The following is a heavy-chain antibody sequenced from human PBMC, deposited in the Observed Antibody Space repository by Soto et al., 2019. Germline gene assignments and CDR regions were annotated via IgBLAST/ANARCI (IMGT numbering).Heavy chain of an antibody. CDR2: MNPNNGNT. CDR3: AKGPRNWGVDH. J-gene: IGHJ4*02. Sequence: QVQLVQSGAEVKKAGASVKVSCKASGYTFIDYDINWFRQATGQGLEWMGWMNPNNGNTGYAQNFQGRVTMTRSTSISTAYMELSTLRSEDTAVYYCAKGPRNWGVDHWGQGTLVIVSS. V-gene: IGHV1-8*01. CDR1: GYTFIDYD. D-gene: IGHD7-27*01.